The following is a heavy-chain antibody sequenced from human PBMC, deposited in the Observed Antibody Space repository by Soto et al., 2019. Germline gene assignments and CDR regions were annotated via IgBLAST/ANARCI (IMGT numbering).Heavy chain of an antibody. D-gene: IGHD1-1*01. CDR1: GYTLTELS. CDR2: FDTDDGET. V-gene: IGHV1-24*01. J-gene: IGHJ4*02. CDR3: ATPGSGATLDYFDY. Sequence: ASVKVSCKVSGYTLTELSMHWVRQAPGKGLEWMGFFDTDDGETFFAQKFQGRVTLTEDTSSDTAYMELSSLRSEDTAVYFCATPGSGATLDYFDYWGQGTLVTVSS.